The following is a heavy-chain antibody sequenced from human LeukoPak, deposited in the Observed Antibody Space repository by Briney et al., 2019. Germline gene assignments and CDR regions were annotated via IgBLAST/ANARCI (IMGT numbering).Heavy chain of an antibody. CDR1: GFTVSSNY. J-gene: IGHJ4*02. CDR3: ARDSAIGYFDY. Sequence: GGSLRLSCAASGFTVSSNYMSWVRQAPGKGLEWVSVIYSGGSTCYADSVKGRFTISRDNSKNTLYLQMNSLRAEDTAVYYCARDSAIGYFDYWGQGTLVTVSS. CDR2: IYSGGST. D-gene: IGHD2-2*01. V-gene: IGHV3-53*01.